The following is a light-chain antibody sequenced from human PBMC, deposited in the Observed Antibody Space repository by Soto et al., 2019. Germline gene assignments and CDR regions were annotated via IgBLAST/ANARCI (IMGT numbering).Light chain of an antibody. CDR3: QQLNSCPLT. CDR1: QGISNY. V-gene: IGKV1-8*01. Sequence: AIGMTQSPSTLSASPGERATLSCRASQGISNYLAWYHQKPGKAPKLLIYAASTRQSGVPARFSGSGSGTEGTITISSLQSEDGAAYYCQQLNSCPLTFGEGTKVDIK. J-gene: IGKJ4*01. CDR2: AAS.